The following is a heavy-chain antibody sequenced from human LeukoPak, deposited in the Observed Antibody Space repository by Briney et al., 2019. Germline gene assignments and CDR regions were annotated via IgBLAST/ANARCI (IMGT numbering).Heavy chain of an antibody. D-gene: IGHD5-12*01. CDR3: ATNPPDIVATTYYYYMDV. J-gene: IGHJ6*03. V-gene: IGHV4-34*01. CDR2: INHSGST. Sequence: SETLSLTCAVYGGSFSGYYWSWIRQPPGKGLEWIGEINHSGSTNHNPSLKSRVTISVDTSKNQFSLKLSSVTAADTAVYYCATNPPDIVATTYYYYMDVWGKGTTVTVSS. CDR1: GGSFSGYY.